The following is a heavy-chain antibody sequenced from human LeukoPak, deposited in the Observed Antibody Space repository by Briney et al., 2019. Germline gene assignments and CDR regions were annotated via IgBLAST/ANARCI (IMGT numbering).Heavy chain of an antibody. Sequence: SETLSLTCTVSGGSISSNYWSWIRQPPGKGLEWIGYVYYSGSTNYNPSLKTRVTMSLDTSKNQFSLKLSSVTAADTAIYYCAREYCTSTSCSYFDYWGQGTLVTVSS. CDR3: AREYCTSTSCSYFDY. V-gene: IGHV4-59*01. J-gene: IGHJ4*02. D-gene: IGHD2-2*01. CDR2: VYYSGST. CDR1: GGSISSNY.